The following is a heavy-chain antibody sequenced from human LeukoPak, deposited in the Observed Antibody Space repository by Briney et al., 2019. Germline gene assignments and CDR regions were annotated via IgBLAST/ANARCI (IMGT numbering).Heavy chain of an antibody. J-gene: IGHJ4*02. CDR1: GFTVSSKY. V-gene: IGHV3-66*01. CDR2: IYSGDST. D-gene: IGHD6-6*01. Sequence: GGSLRLSCAASGFTVSSKYMSWVRQAPGKGLEWVSVIYSGDSTHYADPVKGRFTISRDNSKNTLYLQMNSLRVEDTAVYYCASVEYSSSSPFDYWGQGTLVTVSS. CDR3: ASVEYSSSSPFDY.